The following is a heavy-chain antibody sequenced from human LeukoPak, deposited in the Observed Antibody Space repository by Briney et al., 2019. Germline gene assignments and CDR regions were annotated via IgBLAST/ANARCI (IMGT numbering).Heavy chain of an antibody. J-gene: IGHJ4*02. CDR2: IYYRGST. CDR1: GVSISSSSYN. V-gene: IGHV4-39*01. D-gene: IGHD2-21*02. CDR3: ARHGDYYPGYFDY. Sequence: SGSLSLTCAVSGVSISSSSYNWGCIRQPPGKGLEWIGSIYYRGSTYYTPSLKSRVTISVDTSKNQFSLKLSSVTAADTAVYYCARHGDYYPGYFDYWGQGTLVTVSS.